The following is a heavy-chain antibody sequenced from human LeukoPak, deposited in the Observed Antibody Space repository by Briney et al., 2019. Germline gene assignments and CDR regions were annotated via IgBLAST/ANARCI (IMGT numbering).Heavy chain of an antibody. J-gene: IGHJ5*02. CDR2: IYYSGIT. CDR3: ARHDFYSNYPHNWFVP. Sequence: SETLSLTCTVSGGSISSYYWSWIRQPPGKGLEWIGYIYYSGITNYNPALKSRVTISVDTSKNQFSLNLSSVTAADTAVYYCARHDFYSNYPHNWFVPWGQGTLVTVSS. CDR1: GGSISSYY. V-gene: IGHV4-59*08. D-gene: IGHD4-11*01.